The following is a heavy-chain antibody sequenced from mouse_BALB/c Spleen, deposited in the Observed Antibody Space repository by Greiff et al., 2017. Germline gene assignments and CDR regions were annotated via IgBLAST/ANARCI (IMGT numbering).Heavy chain of an antibody. CDR1: GFTFSSYA. Sequence: EVKLVESGGGLVKPGGSLKLSCAASGFTFSSYAMSWVRQSPEKRLEWVAEISSGGSYTYYPDTVTGRFTISRDNAKNTLYLEMSSLRSEDTAMYYCARGAMDYWGQGTSVTVSS. CDR3: ARGAMDY. V-gene: IGHV5-9-4*01. CDR2: ISSGGSYT. J-gene: IGHJ4*01.